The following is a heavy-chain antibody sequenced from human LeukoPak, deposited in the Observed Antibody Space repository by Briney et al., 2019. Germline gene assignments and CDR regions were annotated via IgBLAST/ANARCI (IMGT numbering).Heavy chain of an antibody. CDR3: ARSRYCSGGSCYVDY. J-gene: IGHJ4*02. CDR2: ISSSGSTI. Sequence: PGGSLRLSCAASGFTFSTYEMNWVRRPPGKGLEWVSYISSSGSTIYYADSVKGRFTISRDNAKNSLYLQMNSLRAEDTAVYYCARSRYCSGGSCYVDYWGQGTLVTVSS. D-gene: IGHD2-15*01. V-gene: IGHV3-48*03. CDR1: GFTFSTYE.